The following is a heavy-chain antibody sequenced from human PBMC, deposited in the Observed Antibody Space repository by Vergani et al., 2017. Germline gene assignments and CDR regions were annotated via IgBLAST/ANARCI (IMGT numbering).Heavy chain of an antibody. D-gene: IGHD3-10*01. CDR2: IHSSGTT. J-gene: IGHJ5*02. Sequence: QVQLHESGPGLVKPSQTLSLTCTVSGWSITSGSFYWSWIRQPAGKGLEWIGRIHSSGTTNYNPSLKSRVTLSVDTSKNQLSLRMTSVTAADMAVYYCARDSWTSELRGVYWFDTWGQRTLVSVSS. CDR3: ARDSWTSELRGVYWFDT. V-gene: IGHV4-61*02. CDR1: GWSITSGSFY.